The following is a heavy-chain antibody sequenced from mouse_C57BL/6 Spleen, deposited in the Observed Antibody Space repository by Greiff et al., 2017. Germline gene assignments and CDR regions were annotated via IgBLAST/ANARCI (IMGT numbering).Heavy chain of an antibody. Sequence: VQLEEPGPELVKPGASVKLSCKASGYTFTSYVINWVKQRPGQGLEWIGWIYPRDGSTNYNEKFKGKATLTVDTSSSTAYMELHSLTSEDSAVYFCAGGGDYWGQGTSVTVSS. CDR2: IYPRDGST. CDR3: AGGGDY. CDR1: GYTFTSYV. J-gene: IGHJ4*01. V-gene: IGHV1-85*01.